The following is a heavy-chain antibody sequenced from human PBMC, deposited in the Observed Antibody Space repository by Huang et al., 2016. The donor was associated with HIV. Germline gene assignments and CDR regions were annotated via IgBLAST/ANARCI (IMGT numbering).Heavy chain of an antibody. J-gene: IGHJ4*02. CDR1: GFTFGDYA. CDR3: TRDGRWEQLSYYFDY. V-gene: IGHV3-49*05. CDR2: IRSRPYGGTT. Sequence: EVQLVEYGGGLVKPGRSLRLSCTTSGFTFGDYAMSWFRQAPGKGLEAVGFIRSRPYGGTTEYAAAVKGRFTISRDDSKSIAYLQMNSLKTEDTAVYYCTRDGRWEQLSYYFDYWGQGTLVTVSS. D-gene: IGHD1-1*01.